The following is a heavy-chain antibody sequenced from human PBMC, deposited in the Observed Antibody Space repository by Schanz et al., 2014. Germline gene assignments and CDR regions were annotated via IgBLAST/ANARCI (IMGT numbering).Heavy chain of an antibody. V-gene: IGHV3-66*01. J-gene: IGHJ4*02. D-gene: IGHD2-2*01. CDR2: IYSGIGA. Sequence: EGQLAESGGGLVQPGGSLRLSCAVSGFTVSSNHMSWVRQAPGKGLEWVSVIYSGIGAYYADSVRGRFTISRDRFQNTLYLRMSSLRAEDTAVYYCAKDLLYGAPMPLNHLDYWGQGTLVTVSS. CDR1: GFTVSSNH. CDR3: AKDLLYGAPMPLNHLDY.